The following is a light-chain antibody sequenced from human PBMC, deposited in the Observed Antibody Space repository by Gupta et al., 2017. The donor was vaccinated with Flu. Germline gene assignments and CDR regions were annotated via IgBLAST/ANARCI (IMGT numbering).Light chain of an antibody. V-gene: IGLV3-21*02. Sequence: SSVLTQPPSVSVAPGQTARIACGGNNIGSKSVHWYQKKPGQAPVLVVYDDSDRPSGIPERFSGSNSGTTATLTVSGVEDGDEADYYCQLWDGGSGNPVFGGGTKLTVL. CDR1: NIGSKS. CDR3: QLWDGGSGNPV. CDR2: DDS. J-gene: IGLJ3*02.